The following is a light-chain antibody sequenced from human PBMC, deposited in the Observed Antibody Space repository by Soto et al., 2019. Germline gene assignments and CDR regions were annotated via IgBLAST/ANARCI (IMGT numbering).Light chain of an antibody. Sequence: DIQMTQSPSSVSASVGDRVSITCRASQGINSWLAWYQKKPGRAPKLLIYAASSLQNGVPSRFSGRESGTDFTLTISNLQPEDCAIYFCQQANSFPITFGQGTRLEI. V-gene: IGKV1-12*01. CDR2: AAS. CDR3: QQANSFPIT. CDR1: QGINSW. J-gene: IGKJ5*01.